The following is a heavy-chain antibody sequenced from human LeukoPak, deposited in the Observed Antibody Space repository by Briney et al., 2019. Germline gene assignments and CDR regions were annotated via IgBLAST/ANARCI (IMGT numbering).Heavy chain of an antibody. D-gene: IGHD6-13*01. Sequence: ASVKVSCKASGYTFTGYYMHWARQAPGQGLEWMGWINPNSGGTNYAQKFQGRVTMTRDTSISTAYMELSRLRSDDTAVYYCARVFIGSAASTRLFGYWGQGTLVTVSS. CDR3: ARVFIGSAASTRLFGY. J-gene: IGHJ4*02. V-gene: IGHV1-2*02. CDR1: GYTFTGYY. CDR2: INPNSGGT.